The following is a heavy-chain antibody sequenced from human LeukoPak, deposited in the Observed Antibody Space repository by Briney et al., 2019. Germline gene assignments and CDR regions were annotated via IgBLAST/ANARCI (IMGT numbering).Heavy chain of an antibody. D-gene: IGHD3-3*01. V-gene: IGHV1-2*02. Sequence: ASVKVSCKASGYTFTGYYMHWVRQAPGQGLEWMGWINPNSGGTNYAQKFQGRVTMTRDTSISTAYMELSRLRSDDTAVYYCARDLSLRTRFLEWLFVGVGVWGKGTTVTVSS. J-gene: IGHJ6*04. CDR2: INPNSGGT. CDR1: GYTFTGYY. CDR3: ARDLSLRTRFLEWLFVGVGV.